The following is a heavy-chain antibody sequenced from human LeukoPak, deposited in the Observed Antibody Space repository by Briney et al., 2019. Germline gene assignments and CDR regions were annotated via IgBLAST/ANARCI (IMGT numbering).Heavy chain of an antibody. CDR1: GGSISSGGYY. D-gene: IGHD5-12*01. V-gene: IGHV4-31*03. CDR2: IYYSGST. J-gene: IGHJ4*02. Sequence: PSETLSLTCTVSGGSISSGGYYWRWIRQHPGKGLEWIGYIYYSGSTYYNPSLKSRVTISVDTSKNQFSLKLSSVTAADTAVYYCARVTGFDIVATIFDYWGQGTLVTVSS. CDR3: ARVTGFDIVATIFDY.